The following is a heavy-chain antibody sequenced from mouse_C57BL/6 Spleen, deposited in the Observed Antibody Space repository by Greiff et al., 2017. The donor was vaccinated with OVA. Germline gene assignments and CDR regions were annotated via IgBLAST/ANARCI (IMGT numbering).Heavy chain of an antibody. CDR1: GFTFSDYG. CDR2: ISSGSSTI. Sequence: EVQLVESGGGLVKPGGSLKLSCAASGFTFSDYGLHWVRQAPETGLEWVAYISSGSSTIYYADTVKGRFTISRDNAKNTLFLQMTSLRSEDTAMYDCAREEYYGSFPWCAYWGQGTLVTVSA. J-gene: IGHJ3*01. V-gene: IGHV5-17*01. CDR3: AREEYYGSFPWCAY. D-gene: IGHD1-1*01.